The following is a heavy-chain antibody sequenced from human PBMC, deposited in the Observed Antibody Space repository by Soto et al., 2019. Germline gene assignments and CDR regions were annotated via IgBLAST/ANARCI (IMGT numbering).Heavy chain of an antibody. CDR2: ISYDGSNK. CDR1: GYTFSSYA. D-gene: IGHD6-19*01. Sequence: QVQLVESGGGVVQPGRSLRLSCAASGYTFSSYAMHWVRQAPGKGLEWVAVISYDGSNKYYADSVKGRFTISRDNSKNTLYLQMNSLRAEDTALYYCAREGIAVAGAPFDYWGQGTLVTVSS. J-gene: IGHJ4*02. CDR3: AREGIAVAGAPFDY. V-gene: IGHV3-30-3*01.